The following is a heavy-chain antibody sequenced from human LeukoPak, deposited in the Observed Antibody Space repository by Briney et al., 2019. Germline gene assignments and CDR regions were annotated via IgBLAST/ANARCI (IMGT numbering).Heavy chain of an antibody. CDR3: ARGSKGSSWSYYYYYMDV. CDR2: INHSGGT. D-gene: IGHD6-13*01. J-gene: IGHJ6*03. Sequence: SETLSLTCAVYGGSFSGYYWSWIRQPPGKGLEWIGEINHSGGTNYNPSLKSRVTISVDTSKNQFSLKLSSVTAADTAVYYCARGSKGSSWSYYYYYMDVWGKGTTVTVSS. V-gene: IGHV4-34*01. CDR1: GGSFSGYY.